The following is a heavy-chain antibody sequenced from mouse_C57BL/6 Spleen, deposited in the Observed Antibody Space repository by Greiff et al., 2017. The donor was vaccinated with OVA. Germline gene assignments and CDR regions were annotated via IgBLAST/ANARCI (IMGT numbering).Heavy chain of an antibody. CDR1: GYTFTSYW. CDR2: IYPGSGST. J-gene: IGHJ4*01. Sequence: QVQLKQPGAELVKPGASVKMSCKASGYTFTSYWITWVKQRPGQGLEWIGDIYPGSGSTNYNEKFKSKATLTVDTSSSTAYMQLSSLTSEDSAVYYCAGIYYDYDNAMDYWGQGTSVTVSS. V-gene: IGHV1-55*01. CDR3: AGIYYDYDNAMDY. D-gene: IGHD2-4*01.